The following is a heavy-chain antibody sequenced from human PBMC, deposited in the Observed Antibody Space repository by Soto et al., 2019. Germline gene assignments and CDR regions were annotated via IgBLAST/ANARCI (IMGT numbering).Heavy chain of an antibody. CDR1: GFTFSDYY. V-gene: IGHV3-72*01. Sequence: EVQLVESGGGLVQPGGSLRLSCAASGFTFSDYYMDWVRQAPGKGLEWVGRSRNKANSYTTEYAASVKGRFTISRDDSKNSLYMQMNSLKTEDTAVYYCSRKSSSRGCFDHWGQGTLVTVSS. CDR3: SRKSSSRGCFDH. D-gene: IGHD6-19*01. CDR2: SRNKANSYTT. J-gene: IGHJ4*02.